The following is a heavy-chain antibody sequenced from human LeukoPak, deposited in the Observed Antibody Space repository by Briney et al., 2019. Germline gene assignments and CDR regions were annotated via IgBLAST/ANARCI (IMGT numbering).Heavy chain of an antibody. J-gene: IGHJ4*02. V-gene: IGHV3-33*01. CDR1: GFTFSSYG. D-gene: IGHD6-13*01. Sequence: PGGSLRLSCAASGFTFSSYGMHWVRQAPGKGLEWVAVIWYDGSNENSADSVKGRFTISRDNSKNTLYLQINSLRVEDTAVYYCASQGTGIAAADYWGQGTLVTVSS. CDR3: ASQGTGIAAADY. CDR2: IWYDGSNE.